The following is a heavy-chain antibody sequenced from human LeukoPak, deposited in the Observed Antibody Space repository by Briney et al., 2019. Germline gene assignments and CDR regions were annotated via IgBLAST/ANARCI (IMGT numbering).Heavy chain of an antibody. D-gene: IGHD6-19*01. J-gene: IGHJ4*02. CDR2: ISYDGSNK. V-gene: IGHV3-30*04. CDR3: ARDHHSSGWYYFDY. Sequence: GGSLRLSCAASGFTFSNYAMHWVRQAPGKGLEGVAVISYDGSNKDYADSVKGRFTISRDNSKTTLYLQTNSLRVEDTAVYYCARDHHSSGWYYFDYWGQGTLVTVSS. CDR1: GFTFSNYA.